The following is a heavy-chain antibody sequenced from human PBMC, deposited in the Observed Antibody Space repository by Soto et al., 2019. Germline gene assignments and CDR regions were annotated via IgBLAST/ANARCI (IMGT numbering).Heavy chain of an antibody. V-gene: IGHV3-21*01. CDR2: ISSGGSFM. D-gene: IGHD3-3*01. J-gene: IGHJ4*02. CDR3: ARKHPSDATGYDYFDS. CDR1: GFSFYDSD. Sequence: LRLSCTVSGFSFYDSDMTWVRQAPGKVLEWVSSISSGGSFMFYAESFKGRFTISRNNAKNSLFLQMNSLRVEDTSIYYCARKHPSDATGYDYFDSWGQGTLVTVSS.